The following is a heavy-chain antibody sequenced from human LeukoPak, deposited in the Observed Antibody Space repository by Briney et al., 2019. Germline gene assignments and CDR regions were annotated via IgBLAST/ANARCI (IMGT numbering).Heavy chain of an antibody. Sequence: ASVTVSCKASGYTFTDYYMHWVRQAPGQGLEWMGWINPNSGGTNYAQKFQGRVAMTRDTSISTAYMELSRLRSDDTAVYYCARVRALRYFDSWGQGTLVTVSS. CDR1: GYTFTDYY. D-gene: IGHD3-9*01. CDR3: ARVRALRYFDS. CDR2: INPNSGGT. V-gene: IGHV1-2*02. J-gene: IGHJ4*02.